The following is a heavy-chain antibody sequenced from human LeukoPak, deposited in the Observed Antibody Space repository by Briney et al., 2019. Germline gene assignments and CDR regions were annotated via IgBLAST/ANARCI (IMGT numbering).Heavy chain of an antibody. CDR3: ARNSGELGA. J-gene: IGHJ5*02. CDR1: GFTVSNNY. D-gene: IGHD2-21*01. Sequence: PGESLRLSCAASGFTVSNNYMSWVRRAAGKGLEWVSLIYSGGGTYYADSVKGRFTISRDNSKNTLYLQMNSMRAEDTAVYYCARNSGELGAWGQGTMVTVSS. V-gene: IGHV3-53*01. CDR2: IYSGGGT.